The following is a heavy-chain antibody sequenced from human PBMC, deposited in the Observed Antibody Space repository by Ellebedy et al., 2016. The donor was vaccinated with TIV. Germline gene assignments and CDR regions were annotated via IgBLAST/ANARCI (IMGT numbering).Heavy chain of an antibody. V-gene: IGHV1-69*06. CDR2: IIPIFGTA. CDR1: GGTFSSYA. CDR3: AREPVAGLNWFDP. J-gene: IGHJ5*02. Sequence: SVKVSCXASGGTFSSYAISWVRQAPGQGLEWMGGIIPIFGTANYAQKFQGRVTITADKSTSTAYMELSSLRSEDTAVYYCAREPVAGLNWFDPWGQGTLVTVSS. D-gene: IGHD6-19*01.